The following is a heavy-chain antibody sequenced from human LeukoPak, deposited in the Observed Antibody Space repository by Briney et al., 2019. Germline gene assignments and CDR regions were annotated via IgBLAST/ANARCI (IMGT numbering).Heavy chain of an antibody. CDR2: ISSSSTTI. Sequence: GGSLRLSCTASGFTFSDSSMNWVRQAPGKGLERLSYISSSSTTIYYADSVKGRFTISRDDAKNSLYLQMNSLRAEDTAVYYCATNLNTADDYWGQGILVTVSS. CDR1: GFTFSDSS. CDR3: ATNLNTADDY. J-gene: IGHJ4*02. D-gene: IGHD5-18*01. V-gene: IGHV3-48*01.